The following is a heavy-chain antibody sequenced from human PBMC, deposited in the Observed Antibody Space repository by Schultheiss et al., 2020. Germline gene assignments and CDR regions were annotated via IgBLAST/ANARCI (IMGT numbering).Heavy chain of an antibody. CDR2: TYYRSKWYN. CDR1: GDSVSSNSAA. V-gene: IGHV6-1*01. CDR3: ARSPTAPWDSSGWYEDY. Sequence: SETMSLTCAISGDSVSSNSAAWNWIRQSPSRGLEWLGRTYYRSKWYNDYAVSVKSRITINPDTSKNQFSLQLNSVTPEDTAVYYCARSPTAPWDSSGWYEDYWGKGTLVTVSS. D-gene: IGHD6-19*01. J-gene: IGHJ4*02.